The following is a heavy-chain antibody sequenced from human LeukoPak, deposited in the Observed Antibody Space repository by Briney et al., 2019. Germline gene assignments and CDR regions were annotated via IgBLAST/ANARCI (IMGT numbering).Heavy chain of an antibody. CDR3: AREAGARLLWFGEFFSDPLDI. D-gene: IGHD3-10*01. V-gene: IGHV3-23*01. Sequence: PGGTLSLSCATSGFTFSSYPMSWVRQAPGRGLEWVSVISGNSGATYYADSVKGRFTISRDNAKNSLYLQMNSLRAEDTAVYYCAREAGARLLWFGEFFSDPLDIWGQGTMVTVSS. CDR1: GFTFSSYP. J-gene: IGHJ3*02. CDR2: ISGNSGAT.